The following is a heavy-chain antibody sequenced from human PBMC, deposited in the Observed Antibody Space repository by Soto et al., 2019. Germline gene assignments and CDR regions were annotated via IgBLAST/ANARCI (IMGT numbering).Heavy chain of an antibody. V-gene: IGHV4-59*01. Sequence: QVQLRESGPGLVKPSETLSLTCTVSGGSISTYYWTWIRQPPGKGLEWIGYVHYSGTTNYNPSLKSRVTMSVDTSKNQFSLKLRSVTAADTAVYYCARGKIIGPWGQGTLVTVSS. J-gene: IGHJ5*02. CDR2: VHYSGTT. CDR3: ARGKIIGP. CDR1: GGSISTYY. D-gene: IGHD3-3*01.